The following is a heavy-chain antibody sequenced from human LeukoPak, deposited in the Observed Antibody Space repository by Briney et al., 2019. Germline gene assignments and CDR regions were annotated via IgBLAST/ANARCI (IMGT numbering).Heavy chain of an antibody. CDR1: GFTVSSNY. Sequence: GGTLRLSCAASGFTVSSNYMSWVRQAPGKGLEWVSAISGSGGSTYYADSVKGRFTISRDNSKNTLYLQMNSLRAEDTAVYYCANRGCGGDCYDAFDIWGQGTMVTVSS. CDR2: ISGSGGST. J-gene: IGHJ3*02. D-gene: IGHD2-21*01. V-gene: IGHV3-23*01. CDR3: ANRGCGGDCYDAFDI.